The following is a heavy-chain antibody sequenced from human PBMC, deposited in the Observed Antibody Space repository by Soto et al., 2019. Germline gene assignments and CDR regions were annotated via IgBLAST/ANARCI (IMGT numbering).Heavy chain of an antibody. CDR3: ARADRLRFLEWLFDY. CDR2: IWYDGSNK. CDR1: GFTFSSYG. V-gene: IGHV3-33*01. D-gene: IGHD3-3*01. J-gene: IGHJ4*02. Sequence: PGGSLRLSCAASGFTFSSYGMHWVRQAPGKGLEWVAVIWYDGSNKYYADSVKGRFTISRDNSKNTLYLQMNSLRAEDTAVYYCARADRLRFLEWLFDYWGQGTLVTVSS.